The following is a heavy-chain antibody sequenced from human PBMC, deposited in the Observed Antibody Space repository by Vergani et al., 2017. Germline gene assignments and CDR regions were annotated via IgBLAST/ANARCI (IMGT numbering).Heavy chain of an antibody. J-gene: IGHJ4*02. CDR2: INHSGRT. D-gene: IGHD5-24*01. Sequence: QVQLQQWGAGLLKPSETLSLTCAVYGGSFSGYYWSWIRPPPGKGLEWIGEINHSGRTNYNPSLKSRVTISVDTSKNQFSLKLSSVTAADTAVYYCARGGRWLQLRKIDYWGQGTLVTVSS. CDR1: GGSFSGYY. CDR3: ARGGRWLQLRKIDY. V-gene: IGHV4-34*01.